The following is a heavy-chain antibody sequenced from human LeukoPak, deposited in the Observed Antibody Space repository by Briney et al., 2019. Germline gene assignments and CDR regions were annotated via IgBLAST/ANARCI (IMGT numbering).Heavy chain of an antibody. CDR1: GGSISNDY. Sequence: ASETLSLTCTVSGGSISNDYWSWIRQPAGKRLEWIGHIYISGITNYNPSLKSRVPMSMDTSQNQFSLKLTSVTAAYTAVYYWARDRAKYYASGMSSVFEFWGQGTLVTVSS. CDR3: ARDRAKYYASGMSSVFEF. CDR2: IYISGIT. J-gene: IGHJ4*02. V-gene: IGHV4-4*07. D-gene: IGHD3-10*01.